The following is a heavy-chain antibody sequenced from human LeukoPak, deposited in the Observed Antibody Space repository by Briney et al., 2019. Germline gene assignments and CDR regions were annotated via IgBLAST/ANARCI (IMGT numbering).Heavy chain of an antibody. CDR3: AKSCGGDCYYCDY. D-gene: IGHD2-21*02. CDR2: ITSSNAPT. V-gene: IGHV3-23*01. CDR1: GFTFSSYA. Sequence: PGGSLRLSCAAPGFTFSSYAMTWVRQAPGKRLEWVSTITSSNAPTNYADSVKGRFTISRDNSRNTLYLQMNSLRAEDTAIYYCAKSCGGDCYYCDYWGQGTLVTVSS. J-gene: IGHJ4*02.